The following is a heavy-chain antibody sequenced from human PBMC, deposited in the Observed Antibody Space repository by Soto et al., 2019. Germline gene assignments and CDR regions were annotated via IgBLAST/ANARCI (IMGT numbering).Heavy chain of an antibody. J-gene: IGHJ5*02. V-gene: IGHV6-1*01. CDR1: GDSVSSKAAA. D-gene: IGHD3-16*01. CDR2: TYYRSKWST. Sequence: SRTLSLTCAISGDSVSSKAAAWNWIRQSPSRGLEWLGRTYYRSKWSTDYAVSVKSRITINPDTSKNQFSLQLNSVTPEDTAVYFFSRALDGRYVPSGPGSLVTVSS. CDR3: SRALDGRYVP.